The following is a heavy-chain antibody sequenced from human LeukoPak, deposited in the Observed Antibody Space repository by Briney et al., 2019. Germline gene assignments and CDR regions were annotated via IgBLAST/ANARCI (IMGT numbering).Heavy chain of an antibody. CDR3: ARDCGSSGCDY. Sequence: GGSLKLSCAASGFTLSSYWMHWVRQGPGKGLGWVARINSDGSHTTNADSVKGRFTISRDNAKDTVYLQMNSLRVEDTAEYYCARDCGSSGCDYWGQGTLVTVSS. D-gene: IGHD6-19*01. V-gene: IGHV3-74*01. CDR1: GFTLSSYW. J-gene: IGHJ4*02. CDR2: INSDGSHT.